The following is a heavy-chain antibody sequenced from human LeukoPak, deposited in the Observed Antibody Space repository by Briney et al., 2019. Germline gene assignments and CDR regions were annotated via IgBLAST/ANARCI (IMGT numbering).Heavy chain of an antibody. CDR3: ARGHKGRGHFDY. CDR2: MNPNSGNT. J-gene: IGHJ4*02. CDR1: GYTFTSYD. Sequence: GSSVKVSCKASGYTFTSYDINWVRQATGQGREWMGCMNPNSGNTGYAQKYHGRVTMTRNTSISTAYMELSSLRSEDTAVYYCARGHKGRGHFDYWGQGTLVTVSS. V-gene: IGHV1-8*01.